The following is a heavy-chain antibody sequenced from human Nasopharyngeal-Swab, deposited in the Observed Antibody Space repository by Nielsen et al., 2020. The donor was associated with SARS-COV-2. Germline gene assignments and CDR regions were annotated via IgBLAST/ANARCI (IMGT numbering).Heavy chain of an antibody. V-gene: IGHV3-30-3*01. J-gene: IGHJ4*02. CDR1: GFTFSSYP. D-gene: IGHD1-26*01. Sequence: GESLKISCVASGFTFSSYPMHWVRQAPGKGLEWVAVISYDGSNEHYVDSVKGRFTISRDNFKNTLYLQMNSLRPEDTAVYYCARVWQMGELVGGLAYWGQGTLVTVSS. CDR3: ARVWQMGELVGGLAY. CDR2: ISYDGSNE.